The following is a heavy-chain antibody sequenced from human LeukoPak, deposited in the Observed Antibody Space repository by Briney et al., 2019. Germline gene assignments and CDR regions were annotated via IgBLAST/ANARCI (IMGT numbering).Heavy chain of an antibody. V-gene: IGHV3-15*01. D-gene: IGHD2-2*01. J-gene: IGHJ4*02. CDR3: IPGSAAMSGVGVFDH. CDR1: GFTFSNVW. CDR2: IKSKADGGTT. Sequence: PGGSLRLSCVASGFTFSNVWMSWVRQAPGKGLGWVGRIKSKADGGTTDYAAPVKGRFTVSRDDSKNTLYLQMNNLKTEDTAVYYCIPGSAAMSGVGVFDHWGQGTLVTVSS.